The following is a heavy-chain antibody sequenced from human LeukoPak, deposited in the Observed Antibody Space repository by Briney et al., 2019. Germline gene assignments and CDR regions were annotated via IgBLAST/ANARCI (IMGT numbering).Heavy chain of an antibody. V-gene: IGHV1-24*01. J-gene: IGHJ4*02. CDR2: FDPEDGET. CDR3: ALHGIFGVVIFDY. Sequence: GASVKVSCKVSGYTLTELSMHWVRQAPGKGLEWMGGFDPEDGETIYAQKFQGRVTVTEDTSTDTAYMELSSLRSEDTAVYYCALHGIFGVVIFDYWGQGTLVTVSS. CDR1: GYTLTELS. D-gene: IGHD3-3*01.